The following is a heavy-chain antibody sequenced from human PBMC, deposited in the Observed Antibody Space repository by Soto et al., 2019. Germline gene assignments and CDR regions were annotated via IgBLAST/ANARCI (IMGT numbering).Heavy chain of an antibody. D-gene: IGHD3-9*01. J-gene: IGHJ4*02. CDR2: ISGSGGST. Sequence: EVQLLESGGGLVQPGGSLRLSCAASGFTFSSYAMSWVRQAPGKGLEWVSAISGSGGSTYYADSVKGRFTISRDNSKNTLYLQMNSLRAEDTAVYYCAKEAPILRYFDWLAYFDYWGQGTLVTVSS. V-gene: IGHV3-23*01. CDR1: GFTFSSYA. CDR3: AKEAPILRYFDWLAYFDY.